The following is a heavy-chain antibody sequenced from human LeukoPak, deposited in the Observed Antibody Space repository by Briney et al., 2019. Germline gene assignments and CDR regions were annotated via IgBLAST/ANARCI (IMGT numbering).Heavy chain of an antibody. Sequence: SETLSLTCTVSGGSISSYYWSWIRQPAGKGLEWIGRIYTSGSTNYNPSLKSRVTMSVDTSKNQFSLKLSSVTAADTAVYYCARKLRFLEWSRPGGWFDPWGQGTLVTVSS. CDR1: GGSISSYY. D-gene: IGHD3-3*01. CDR3: ARKLRFLEWSRPGGWFDP. V-gene: IGHV4-4*07. CDR2: IYTSGST. J-gene: IGHJ5*02.